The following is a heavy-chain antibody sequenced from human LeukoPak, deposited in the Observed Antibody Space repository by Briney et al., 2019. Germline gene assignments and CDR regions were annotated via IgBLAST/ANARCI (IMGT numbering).Heavy chain of an antibody. V-gene: IGHV4-34*01. Sequence: SETLSLTCAVYGGSFSGYYWSWIRQPPGKGLEWIGEVNHSGSTNYNPSLKSRVTISVDTSKHQFSLKLSSVTAADTAVYYCARYSGSPTAGAFDIWGQGTMVTVSS. CDR3: ARYSGSPTAGAFDI. CDR1: GGSFSGYY. D-gene: IGHD1-26*01. CDR2: VNHSGST. J-gene: IGHJ3*02.